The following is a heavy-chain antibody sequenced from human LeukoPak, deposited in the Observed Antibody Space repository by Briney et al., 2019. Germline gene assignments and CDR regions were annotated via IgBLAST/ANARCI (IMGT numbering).Heavy chain of an antibody. CDR3: SRLGIVGATTIDY. CDR1: GFTFSRYS. Sequence: GGSLRLFCASSGFTFSRYSINWVRQAPGKGLQWVSSISSSSTYIYYADSVKGRFTISRDNAKNSLYLQMNSLRAEDTAVYYCSRLGIVGATTIDYWGQGTLVTVSS. D-gene: IGHD1-26*01. V-gene: IGHV3-21*01. J-gene: IGHJ4*02. CDR2: ISSSSTYI.